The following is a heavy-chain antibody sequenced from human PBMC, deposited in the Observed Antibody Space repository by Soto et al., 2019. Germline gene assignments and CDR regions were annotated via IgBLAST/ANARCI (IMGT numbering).Heavy chain of an antibody. V-gene: IGHV1-69*10. J-gene: IGHJ6*02. CDR2: TIPILDRS. CDR1: GGTFTSYA. D-gene: IGHD3-3*01. CDR3: ARGATIFGVAPGALPPDV. Sequence: SVKVSCKAIGGTFTSYAITWVRQAPGQGLEWMGETIPILDRSDYAPQFRGRLTMTADGSTNIAYMQLSSLRSDDTAVYYCARGATIFGVAPGALPPDVWGQGTAVTVSS.